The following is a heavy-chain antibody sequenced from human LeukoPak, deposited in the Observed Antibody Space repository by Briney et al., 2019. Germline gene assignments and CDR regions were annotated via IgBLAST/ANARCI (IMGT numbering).Heavy chain of an antibody. CDR1: DFSFITYA. J-gene: IGHJ4*02. V-gene: IGHV3-23*01. Sequence: GGSLRLSCAGSDFSFITYAMSWVRQAPGKGLEWVSSITGRGDATYYADSVKGRFTISRDNSKNTLYLQMNSLRAEDTAVYYCARAIVVVVAAATPFDYWGQGTLVTVSS. CDR2: ITGRGDAT. CDR3: ARAIVVVVAAATPFDY. D-gene: IGHD2-15*01.